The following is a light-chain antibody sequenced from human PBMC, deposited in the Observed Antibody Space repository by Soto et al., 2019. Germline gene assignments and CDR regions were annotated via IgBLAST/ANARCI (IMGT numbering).Light chain of an antibody. V-gene: IGLV2-23*01. Sequence: QSALTQPASVSDSPGQSITISCTGTSSDVGSHNLVSWYQQYSDKAPKLIIFEASKRPSGVSNRFSGSKSGSTASLTISGLQAEDEADYYCCSNADSSTYVFGTGTKVTVL. CDR3: CSNADSSTYV. J-gene: IGLJ1*01. CDR1: SSDVGSHNL. CDR2: EAS.